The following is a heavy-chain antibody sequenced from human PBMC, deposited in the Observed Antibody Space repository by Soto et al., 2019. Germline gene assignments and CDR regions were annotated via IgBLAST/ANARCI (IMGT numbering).Heavy chain of an antibody. CDR2: IIPIFGTA. J-gene: IGHJ6*02. V-gene: IGHV1-69*13. CDR1: GGTFSSYA. CDR3: AGAYDSSGYYYYYGMDV. Sequence: GASVKVSCKASGGTFSSYAISWVRQAPGQGLEWMGGIIPIFGTANYAQKFQGRVTITADESTSTAYMELSSLRSEDTAVYYCAGAYDSSGYYYYYGMDVWGQGTTVTVS. D-gene: IGHD3-22*01.